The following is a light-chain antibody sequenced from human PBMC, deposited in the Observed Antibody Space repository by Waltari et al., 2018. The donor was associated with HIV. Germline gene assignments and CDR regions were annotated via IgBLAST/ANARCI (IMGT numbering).Light chain of an antibody. CDR2: RNN. J-gene: IGLJ2*01. CDR3: AAWDDSLSGYVV. V-gene: IGLV1-47*01. Sequence: QSVLTQPPSASGTPGQRVHISCSGSSSNIGSDYVSWYQQLPGTAPKLLIQRNNQRPSGVPDRFSGSKSGTSASLAISGLRSEDEADYYCAAWDDSLSGYVVFGGGTKLTVL. CDR1: SSNIGSDY.